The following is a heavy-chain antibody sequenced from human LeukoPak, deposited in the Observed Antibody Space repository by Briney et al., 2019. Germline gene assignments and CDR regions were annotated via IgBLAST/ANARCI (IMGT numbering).Heavy chain of an antibody. Sequence: SETLSLTCTVSGVSISSYYWSWIRQPPGKGLEWIGYIYYSGSTNYNPSLKSRVTISVDTSKNQFSLKLSSVTAADTAVYYCARNYGSGSFYYYYYMDVWGKGTTVTISS. V-gene: IGHV4-59*08. CDR2: IYYSGST. CDR3: ARNYGSGSFYYYYYMDV. CDR1: GVSISSYY. J-gene: IGHJ6*03. D-gene: IGHD3-10*01.